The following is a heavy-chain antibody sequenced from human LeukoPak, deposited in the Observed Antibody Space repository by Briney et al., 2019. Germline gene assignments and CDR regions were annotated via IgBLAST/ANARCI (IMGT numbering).Heavy chain of an antibody. V-gene: IGHV3-33*01. D-gene: IGHD6-13*01. CDR2: IWYDGSNK. J-gene: IGHJ6*02. CDR1: GFTFSSYG. CDR3: ARDQPIAAAGSIYGMDV. Sequence: GRSLRLSCAASGFTFSSYGMHWVRQAPGKGLEWVAVIWYDGSNKYYADPVKGRFTISRDNSKNTLYLQMNSLRAEDTAVYYCARDQPIAAAGSIYGMDVWGQGTTVTVSS.